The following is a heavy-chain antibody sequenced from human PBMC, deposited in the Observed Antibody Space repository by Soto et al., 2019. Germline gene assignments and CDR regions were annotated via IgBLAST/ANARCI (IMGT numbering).Heavy chain of an antibody. CDR1: GFTFSSYG. D-gene: IGHD3-22*01. J-gene: IGHJ4*02. V-gene: IGHV3-30*18. Sequence: GGSLRLSCAASGFTFSSYGMHGVRQVPGKGLELVAVISYDGSNKYYADSVKGRFTISRDNSKNTLYLQMNSLRAEDTAVYYCAKDLDRGITRIGVVSPALDYWGQGTLVTVS. CDR3: AKDLDRGITRIGVVSPALDY. CDR2: ISYDGSNK.